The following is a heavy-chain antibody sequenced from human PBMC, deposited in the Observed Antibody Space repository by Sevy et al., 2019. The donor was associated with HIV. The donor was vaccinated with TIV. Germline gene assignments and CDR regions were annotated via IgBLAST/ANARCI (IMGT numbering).Heavy chain of an antibody. CDR3: ARDRKVLLVVYAIPFDVFDI. D-gene: IGHD2-8*02. V-gene: IGHV3-30*02. Sequence: GGSLRLSCAASGFTFNNYGMHWVRQAPGKGLEWVTFIRHDGSDEYYTDSVKGRLTISRDNSKNTVYLQMNSLRAEDTAVYYCARDRKVLLVVYAIPFDVFDIWGQGTMSPSPQ. CDR1: GFTFNNYG. J-gene: IGHJ3*02. CDR2: IRHDGSDE.